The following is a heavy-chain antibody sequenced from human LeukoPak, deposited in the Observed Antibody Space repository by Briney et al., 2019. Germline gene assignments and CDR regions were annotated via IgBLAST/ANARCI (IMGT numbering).Heavy chain of an antibody. Sequence: PSETLSLTCTVSGGSISSYYWSWIRQPPGKGLEWIGYIYYSGSTNYNPSLKSRVTTLVDTSKNQFSLKLSSVTAADTAVYYCASSSAAEIYYFDYWGQGTLVTVSS. J-gene: IGHJ4*02. V-gene: IGHV4-59*08. CDR2: IYYSGST. D-gene: IGHD6-13*01. CDR1: GGSISSYY. CDR3: ASSSAAEIYYFDY.